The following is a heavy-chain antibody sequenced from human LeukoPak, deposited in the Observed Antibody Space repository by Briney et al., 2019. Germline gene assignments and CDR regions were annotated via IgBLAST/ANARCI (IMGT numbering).Heavy chain of an antibody. D-gene: IGHD3-10*01. Sequence: PSETLSLTCAVSAYSISSDYYWGWIRQPPGKGLEWIGTIYHSGTTYYNPSLKSQVTISVDTSKNQFSLKLSSVTAADTAVYYCARESVSSGTNWFDPWGQGTLVTVSS. CDR2: IYHSGTT. V-gene: IGHV4-38-2*02. CDR3: ARESVSSGTNWFDP. CDR1: AYSISSDYY. J-gene: IGHJ5*02.